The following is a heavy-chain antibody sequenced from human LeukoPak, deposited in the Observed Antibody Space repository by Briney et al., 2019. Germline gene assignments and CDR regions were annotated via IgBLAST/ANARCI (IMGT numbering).Heavy chain of an antibody. V-gene: IGHV4-34*01. CDR1: GGSFSGYY. J-gene: IGHJ4*02. CDR2: INHSGST. CDR3: ARGLTGYSGYRVIDY. D-gene: IGHD5-12*01. Sequence: SETLSLTCAVYGGSFSGYYWSWIRQPPGKGLEWIGEINHSGSTNYNPSLKSRVTISVDTSKNQFSLKLSSVTAADTAVYYCARGLTGYSGYRVIDYWGQGTLVTVSS.